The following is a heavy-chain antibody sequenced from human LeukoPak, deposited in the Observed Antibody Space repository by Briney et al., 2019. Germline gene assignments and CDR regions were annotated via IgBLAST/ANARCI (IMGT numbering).Heavy chain of an antibody. J-gene: IGHJ4*02. D-gene: IGHD3-9*01. Sequence: GASVKVSCKASGYTFTSYGVSWVRQAPGQGLEWMGWINPNSGGTNYAQKFQGRVTMTRDTSISTAYMELSRLRSDDTAVYYCARPQDILTGYYLPGEGEWGQGTLVTVSS. CDR2: INPNSGGT. CDR1: GYTFTSYG. V-gene: IGHV1-2*02. CDR3: ARPQDILTGYYLPGEGE.